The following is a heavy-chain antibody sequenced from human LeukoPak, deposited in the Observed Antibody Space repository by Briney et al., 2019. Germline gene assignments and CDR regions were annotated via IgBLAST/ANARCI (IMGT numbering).Heavy chain of an antibody. CDR1: GGSISSGGYS. CDR3: ARGVVTAIEDYFDY. D-gene: IGHD2-21*02. Sequence: SQTLSLTCAVSGGSISSGGYSWSWIRQPPGKGLEWIGYIYPSGGTYYNPSLKSRVTISVDRSKNQFSLKLSSVTAADTAVYYCARGVVTAIEDYFDYWGQGTLVTVSS. V-gene: IGHV4-30-2*01. J-gene: IGHJ4*02. CDR2: IYPSGGT.